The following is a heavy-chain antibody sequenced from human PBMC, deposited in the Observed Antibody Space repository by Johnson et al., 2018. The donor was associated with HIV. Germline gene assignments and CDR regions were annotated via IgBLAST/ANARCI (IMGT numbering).Heavy chain of an antibody. D-gene: IGHD7-27*01. J-gene: IGHJ3*02. Sequence: VQLVESGGGLVQPGGSLRLSCAASGFTFSSYWMSWVRQAPGKGLEWVANIKQDGSEKYYVDSVKGRFTISRDNAKNSLYLQMNSLRAEDTALYYCAKDVNWGLGGAFDIWGQGTMVTVSS. CDR3: AKDVNWGLGGAFDI. CDR1: GFTFSSYW. V-gene: IGHV3-7*05. CDR2: IKQDGSEK.